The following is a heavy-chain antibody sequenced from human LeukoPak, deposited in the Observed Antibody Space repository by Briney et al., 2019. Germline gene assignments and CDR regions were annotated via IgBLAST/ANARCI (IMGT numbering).Heavy chain of an antibody. J-gene: IGHJ1*01. CDR2: ISSISSYI. CDR3: ASGGVVGATSDXVXXX. V-gene: IGHV3-21*01. CDR1: GFTFSSXX. D-gene: IGHD1-26*01. Sequence: LSXXXSGFTFSSXXMNWVRQAPGKGLEWVSSISSISSYIYYADSVKGRFTISRDNAKNSLYLEMNSVRAEDTAVYYCASGGVVGATSDXVXXXWG.